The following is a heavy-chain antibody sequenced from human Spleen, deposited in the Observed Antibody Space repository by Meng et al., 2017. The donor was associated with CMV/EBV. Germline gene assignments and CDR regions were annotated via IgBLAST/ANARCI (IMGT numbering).Heavy chain of an antibody. CDR2: ISGSGKYI. V-gene: IGHV3-21*01. CDR3: ARAVGLISLSLNFDY. Sequence: GGSLRLSCGASGFTFSRHGMNWVRQAPGKGLQWVSSISGSGKYIYYADSVKGRFTISRDNAKNSLYLQMNSLRAEDTAVYYCARAVGLISLSLNFDYWGQGTLVTVSS. CDR1: GFTFSRHG. J-gene: IGHJ4*02. D-gene: IGHD2/OR15-2a*01.